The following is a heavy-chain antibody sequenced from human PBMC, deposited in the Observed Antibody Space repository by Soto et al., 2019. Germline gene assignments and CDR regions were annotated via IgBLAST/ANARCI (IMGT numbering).Heavy chain of an antibody. V-gene: IGHV3-23*01. CDR1: EFTFSNYV. CDR2: ISDNGGTT. D-gene: IGHD6-13*01. Sequence: GGSLRLSCAASEFTFSNYVMSWVRQAPGKGLEWVSSISDNGGTTYYADSVKGRFTISRDNSKNTLYLQMNSLRAEDTAVYYCAKGPQQLIVYFDYWGHGTQVTVSS. CDR3: AKGPQQLIVYFDY. J-gene: IGHJ4*01.